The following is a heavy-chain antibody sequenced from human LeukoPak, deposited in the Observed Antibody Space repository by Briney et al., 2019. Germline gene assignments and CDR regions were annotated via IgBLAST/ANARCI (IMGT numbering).Heavy chain of an antibody. CDR1: GFTFSSHD. J-gene: IGHJ4*02. D-gene: IGHD3-9*01. Sequence: GGSLRLSCAASGFTFSSHDMHWVRQAPGKGLEWVAAISYDGSKQLYADSVKGRFTISRDNSKNTLNLQMNSLRDEDTAVYYCAKDGARYLLTYYFEYWGQRTLVTVSS. CDR3: AKDGARYLLTYYFEY. V-gene: IGHV3-30*18. CDR2: ISYDGSKQ.